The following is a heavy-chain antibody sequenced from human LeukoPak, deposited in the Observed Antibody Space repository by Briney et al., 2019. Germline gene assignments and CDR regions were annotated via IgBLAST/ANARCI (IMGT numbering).Heavy chain of an antibody. Sequence: KPGGSLRLSCAASGFTFDDYGMSWVRQAPGKGLEWVSYISRSRSSIYDAVSVKGRFTISRDSAKNSLYMQMNSLRAEDTAVYYCATRKTYYYDSSGDYWGQGTLVTVSS. J-gene: IGHJ4*02. CDR1: GFTFDDYG. CDR3: ATRKTYYYDSSGDY. D-gene: IGHD3-22*01. V-gene: IGHV3-11*04. CDR2: ISRSRSSI.